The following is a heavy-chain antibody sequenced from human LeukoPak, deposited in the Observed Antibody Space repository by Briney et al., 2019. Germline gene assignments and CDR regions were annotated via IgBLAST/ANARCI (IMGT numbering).Heavy chain of an antibody. CDR3: ARGNRYSYGVGYY. CDR2: ISYDGSNK. CDR1: GFTFSSYA. V-gene: IGHV3-30-3*01. J-gene: IGHJ4*02. Sequence: GGSLRLSCAASGFTFSSYAMHWVRQAPGKGLEWVAVISYDGSNKYYADSVKGRFTISRDNSKNTLYLQMNSLRAEDTAVYYCARGNRYSYGVGYYWGQGTLVTVSS. D-gene: IGHD5-18*01.